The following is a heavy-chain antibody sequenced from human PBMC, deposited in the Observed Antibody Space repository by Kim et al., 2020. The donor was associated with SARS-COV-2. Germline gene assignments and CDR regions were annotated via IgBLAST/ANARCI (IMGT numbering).Heavy chain of an antibody. V-gene: IGHV5-10-1*01. CDR3: ARRSIWVGQQLTHGQDYYYYYGMDV. D-gene: IGHD6-13*01. J-gene: IGHJ6*02. CDR2: IDPSDSYT. Sequence: GESLKISCKGSGYSFTSYWISWVRQMPGKGLEWMGRIDPSDSYTNYSPSFQGHVTISADKSISTAYLQWSSLKASDTAMYYCARRSIWVGQQLTHGQDYYYYYGMDVWGQGTTVTVSS. CDR1: GYSFTSYW.